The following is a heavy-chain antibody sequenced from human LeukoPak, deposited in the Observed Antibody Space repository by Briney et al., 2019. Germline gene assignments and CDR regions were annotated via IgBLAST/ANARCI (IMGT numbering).Heavy chain of an antibody. Sequence: GGSLRLSCAASGFTFSSYEMNWVRQAPGKGLEWVSFISSSGSTIYYADSVMGRFTISRDNAKNTLYLQMPSLRVEDTAVYYCVTADHFDGSGYFYSRFYFNYWGQGTLVTVSS. V-gene: IGHV3-48*03. CDR1: GFTFSSYE. CDR2: ISSSGSTI. D-gene: IGHD3-22*01. CDR3: VTADHFDGSGYFYSRFYFNY. J-gene: IGHJ4*02.